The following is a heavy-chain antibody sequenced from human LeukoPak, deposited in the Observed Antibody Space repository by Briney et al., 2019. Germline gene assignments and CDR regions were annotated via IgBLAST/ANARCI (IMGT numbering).Heavy chain of an antibody. Sequence: SQTLSLTCTVSGGSISSGGYYWSWIRQHPGKGLEWIGYISYTGSTNYNPSLKSRVTMSGDTPKNQFSLKLISVTAADTAVYYCVRVGGSPLGALDIWGQGTMVTVSS. CDR3: VRVGGSPLGALDI. V-gene: IGHV4-61*08. CDR2: ISYTGST. D-gene: IGHD1-14*01. CDR1: GGSISSGGYY. J-gene: IGHJ3*02.